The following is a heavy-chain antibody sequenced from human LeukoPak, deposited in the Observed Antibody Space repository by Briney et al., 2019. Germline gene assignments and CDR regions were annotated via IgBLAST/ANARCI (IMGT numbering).Heavy chain of an antibody. CDR3: ARCYDILTGYPYGMDV. Sequence: SETLSLTCTVSGGSISSSSYYWGWIRQPPGKGLEWIGRIYYSGSTYYNPSLKSRVTISVDTSKNQFSLKLSSVTAADTAVCYCARCYDILTGYPYGMDVWGKGTTVTVSS. V-gene: IGHV4-39*01. D-gene: IGHD3-9*01. CDR1: GGSISSSSYY. CDR2: IYYSGST. J-gene: IGHJ6*04.